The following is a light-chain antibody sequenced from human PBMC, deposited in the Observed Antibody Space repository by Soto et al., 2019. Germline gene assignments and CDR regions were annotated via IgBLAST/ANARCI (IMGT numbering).Light chain of an antibody. CDR2: ANS. V-gene: IGLV1-40*01. CDR3: QSYDTSLSVV. Sequence: QSVLTQPPSVSGAPGKRVTISCTGSSSNIGAGYDVHWYQQLPGTAPKLLMYANSNRPSGVPDRFSGSKSGTSASLAITGLQAEDEADYYCQSYDTSLSVVFGGGTKRTVL. J-gene: IGLJ2*01. CDR1: SSNIGAGYD.